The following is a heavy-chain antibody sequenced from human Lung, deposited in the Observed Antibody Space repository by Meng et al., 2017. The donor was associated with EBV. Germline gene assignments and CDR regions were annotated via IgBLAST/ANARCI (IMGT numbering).Heavy chain of an antibody. V-gene: IGHV3-23*01. CDR1: GFTFSSYA. CDR2: ISGSGGST. J-gene: IGHJ6*02. D-gene: IGHD6-13*01. Sequence: EVQLLESXXXXVXXGGXLRLSCAASGFTFSSYAMSWVRQAPGKGLEWVSAISGSGGSTYYADSVKGRFTISRDNSKNTLYLQMNSLRAEDTAVYYCAKVFSGSSWYYYGMDVWGQGTTVTVSS. CDR3: AKVFSGSSWYYYGMDV.